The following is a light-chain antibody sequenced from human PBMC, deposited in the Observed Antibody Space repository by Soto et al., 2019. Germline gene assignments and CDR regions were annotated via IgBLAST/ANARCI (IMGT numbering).Light chain of an antibody. J-gene: IGLJ1*01. V-gene: IGLV1-44*01. CDR2: SNN. CDR1: SSNIGSNT. Sequence: QAVVTQPPSTSGTPGQRVTISCSGSSSNIGSNTVNWYQHLPGTAPKLLIYSNNQRPSGVPDRFSGSKSGTSASLAVSGLQSEDEADYYCAAWDGSLRGYVFGTATKLTV. CDR3: AAWDGSLRGYV.